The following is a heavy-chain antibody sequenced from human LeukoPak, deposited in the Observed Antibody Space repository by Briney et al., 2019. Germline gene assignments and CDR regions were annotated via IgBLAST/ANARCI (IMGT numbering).Heavy chain of an antibody. CDR1: GGSISSHY. V-gene: IGHV4-59*11. D-gene: IGHD1-26*01. CDR2: IYYSGST. CDR3: ARAVGPLDI. Sequence: SETLSLTCTVSGGSISSHYWSWIRQPPGKGLEWIGYIYYSGSTNYNPSLKSRVTISVDTSKNRFSLKLTSVTVADTAVYYCARAVGPLDIWGQGTMVTVSS. J-gene: IGHJ3*02.